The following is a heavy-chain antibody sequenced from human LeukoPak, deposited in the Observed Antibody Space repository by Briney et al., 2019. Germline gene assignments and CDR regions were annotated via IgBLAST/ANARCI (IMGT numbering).Heavy chain of an antibody. V-gene: IGHV4-30-2*01. D-gene: IGHD3-22*01. J-gene: IGHJ4*02. CDR2: IYHSGST. CDR3: ARHKSSGSYPLDY. Sequence: SETLSLTCAVSGGSISSGGYSWSWIRQPPGKGLEWIGYIYHSGSTNYNPSLKSRVTISVDTSKNQFSLKLSSVTAADTAVYYCARHKSSGSYPLDYWGQGILVTVSS. CDR1: GGSISSGGYS.